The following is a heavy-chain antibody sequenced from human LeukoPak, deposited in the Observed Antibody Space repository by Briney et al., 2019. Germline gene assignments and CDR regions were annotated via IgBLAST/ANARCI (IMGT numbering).Heavy chain of an antibody. CDR3: ARAVRNQLLSEY. Sequence: ASVKVSCKASGYTFSTYDVTWVRQAPGQGLEWMGWMNPNSANTGYAQSFKGRVTMTSDASISSAYMELSSPRSEDTAVYYCARAVRNQLLSEYWGQGTLITVSS. CDR1: GYTFSTYD. J-gene: IGHJ4*02. D-gene: IGHD2-2*01. CDR2: MNPNSANT. V-gene: IGHV1-8*01.